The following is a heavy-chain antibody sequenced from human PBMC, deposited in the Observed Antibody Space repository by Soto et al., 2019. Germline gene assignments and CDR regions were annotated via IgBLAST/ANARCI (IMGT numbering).Heavy chain of an antibody. Sequence: EVQLLDSGGGLVQPGGSLSLSFPASGLTFSAIALNWVRQAPGRGLEWVSVISGSGDSTYYADSVKGRFTISRDNSKNTLYLQMNSLRAEDTAVYYCARRGPGTYFDYWGQGTLVTVSS. CDR3: ARRGPGTYFDY. D-gene: IGHD6-13*01. V-gene: IGHV3-23*01. CDR1: GLTFSAIA. CDR2: ISGSGDST. J-gene: IGHJ4*02.